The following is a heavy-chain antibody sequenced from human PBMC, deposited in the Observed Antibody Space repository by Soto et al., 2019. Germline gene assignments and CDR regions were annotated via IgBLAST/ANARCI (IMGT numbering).Heavy chain of an antibody. J-gene: IGHJ5*02. CDR1: GASLSYYY. Sequence: QVQLQESGPGLVKPSETLSLTCTVSGASLSYYYWTWIRQPPGKALEWIGYIYYSGSTNYNPSLKSRVTISLDTSKSHFSLKLTSVTAADTAVYYCARSFTGYSRFDPWGQGTLVTVSS. D-gene: IGHD3-9*01. CDR2: IYYSGST. CDR3: ARSFTGYSRFDP. V-gene: IGHV4-59*01.